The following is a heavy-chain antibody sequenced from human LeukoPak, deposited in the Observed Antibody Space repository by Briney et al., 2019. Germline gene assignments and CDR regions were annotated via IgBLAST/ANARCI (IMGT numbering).Heavy chain of an antibody. J-gene: IGHJ4*02. Sequence: GGSLRLSCAPSGFTFSRYGMHSVRQAPGKGLEWVAVISYDGSNKYYADSVKGRFTISRDNSKNTLYLQMNSLRAEDTAVYYCGKTVPHLGYSAQDIWGQGTLVTVSS. CDR1: GFTFSRYG. CDR3: GKTVPHLGYSAQDI. CDR2: ISYDGSNK. V-gene: IGHV3-30*18. D-gene: IGHD5-18*01.